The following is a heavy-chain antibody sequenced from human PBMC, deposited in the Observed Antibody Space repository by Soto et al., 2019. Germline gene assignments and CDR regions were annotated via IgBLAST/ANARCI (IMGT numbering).Heavy chain of an antibody. D-gene: IGHD7-27*01. J-gene: IGHJ5*02. CDR3: ARVGTGEGIRWFDP. V-gene: IGHV1-8*02. CDR1: GYTFTSYD. Sequence: ASVKVSCKASGYTFTSYDINWVRQATGQGLEWMGWMNPNSGNTGYAQKFQGRVTMTRNTSISTAYMELSSLRSEDTAVYYCARVGTGEGIRWFDPWGQGTLVTVSS. CDR2: MNPNSGNT.